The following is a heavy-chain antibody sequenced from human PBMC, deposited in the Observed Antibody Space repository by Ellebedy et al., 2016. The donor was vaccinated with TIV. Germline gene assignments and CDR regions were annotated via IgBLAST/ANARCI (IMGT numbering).Heavy chain of an antibody. CDR3: ARDTVVVARGDAFDI. V-gene: IGHV3-7*04. Sequence: GESLKISCAASGFTFSSFWMSWVRQAPGKGLEWVALIKFDGIEKYHVDSVKGRFTISRDNARNSVYLEMNSLRVDDTGVYYCARDTVVVARGDAFDIWGQGTVVIVSS. D-gene: IGHD2-15*01. CDR2: IKFDGIEK. J-gene: IGHJ3*02. CDR1: GFTFSSFW.